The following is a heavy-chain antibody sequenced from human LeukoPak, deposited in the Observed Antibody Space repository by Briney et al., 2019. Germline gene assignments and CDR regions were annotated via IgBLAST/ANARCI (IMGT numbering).Heavy chain of an antibody. CDR1: GFTFSSYA. J-gene: IGHJ4*02. V-gene: IGHV3-21*01. CDR2: ISSGSSYI. Sequence: GGSLRLSCAASGFTFSSYAMNWVRQAPGQGLEWVSSISSGSSYIYYADSVKGRFTISKDNTKNLPYLQMNSLRAEDTAVYYCAGGWYYYGSGSYYYFDYWGQGTLVTVSS. D-gene: IGHD3-10*01. CDR3: AGGWYYYGSGSYYYFDY.